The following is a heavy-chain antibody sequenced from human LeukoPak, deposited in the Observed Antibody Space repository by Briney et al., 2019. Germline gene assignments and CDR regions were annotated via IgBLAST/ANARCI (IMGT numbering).Heavy chain of an antibody. CDR3: AREREQWHAFDI. CDR1: GFTFDDYG. V-gene: IGHV3-20*04. CDR2: INWNGGST. Sequence: GGSLRLSCAASGFTFDDYGMSWVRQTPGKGLEWVSGINWNGGSTGYADSVKGRFTISRDNAKNSLYLQMNSLRAEDTAVYFCAREREQWHAFDIWGQGTVVTVSS. D-gene: IGHD6-19*01. J-gene: IGHJ3*02.